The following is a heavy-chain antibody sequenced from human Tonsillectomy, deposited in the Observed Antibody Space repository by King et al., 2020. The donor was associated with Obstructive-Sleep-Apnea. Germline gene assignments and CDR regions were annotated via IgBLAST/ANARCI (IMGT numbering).Heavy chain of an antibody. CDR2: INSDGSST. Sequence: VQLVESGGGLVQPGGSLRLSCAASGFTFSSYWMHWVRQAPGKGLVWVSRINSDGSSTSYADSGKGRFTISRDNAKNTLYLQMNSLRAEDTAVYYCASRGEQWLIDFDYWGQGTLVTVSS. J-gene: IGHJ4*02. CDR3: ASRGEQWLIDFDY. V-gene: IGHV3-74*01. CDR1: GFTFSSYW. D-gene: IGHD6-19*01.